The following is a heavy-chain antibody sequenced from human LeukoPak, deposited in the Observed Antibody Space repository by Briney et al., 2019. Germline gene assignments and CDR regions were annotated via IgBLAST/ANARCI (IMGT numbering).Heavy chain of an antibody. J-gene: IGHJ4*02. V-gene: IGHV4-30-2*01. CDR3: ARAPYYYDSSGYYYDYFDY. CDR2: IYHSGST. Sequence: PSETLSLTCAVYGGSFSGYSWSWIRQPPGKGLEWIGYIYHSGSTYYNPSLKSRVTISVDRSKNQFSLKLSSVTAADTAVYYCARAPYYYDSSGYYYDYFDYWGQGTLVTVSS. CDR1: GGSFSGYS. D-gene: IGHD3-22*01.